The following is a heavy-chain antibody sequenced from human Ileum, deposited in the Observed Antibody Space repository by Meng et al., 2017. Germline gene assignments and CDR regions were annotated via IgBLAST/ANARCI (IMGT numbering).Heavy chain of an antibody. V-gene: IGHV4-61*01. CDR1: GGSVRSGSYY. CDR3: ARQPTGYPNWFDP. D-gene: IGHD3-9*01. CDR2: IYYTGST. Sequence: VQLQEPAHGRVRPSETLSLTCTVSGGSVRSGSYYWNWIRQPPGKGPEWIAYIYYTGSTNYNPSLKSRVIISADTSKNQFSLKLTSVTAADTAVYYCARQPTGYPNWFDPWGQGTLVTVSS. J-gene: IGHJ5*02.